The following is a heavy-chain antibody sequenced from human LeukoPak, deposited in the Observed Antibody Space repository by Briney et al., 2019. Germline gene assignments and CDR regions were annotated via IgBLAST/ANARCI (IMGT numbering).Heavy chain of an antibody. CDR2: INHSGST. Sequence: PSETLSLTCAVYGGSFSGYYWSWIRQPPGKGLEWIGEINHSGSTNYNPSLKSRVTISVGTSKNQFSLKLSSVTAADTAVYYCARSGEMAYAFGIWGQGTMVTVSS. D-gene: IGHD5-24*01. CDR3: ARSGEMAYAFGI. J-gene: IGHJ3*02. V-gene: IGHV4-34*01. CDR1: GGSFSGYY.